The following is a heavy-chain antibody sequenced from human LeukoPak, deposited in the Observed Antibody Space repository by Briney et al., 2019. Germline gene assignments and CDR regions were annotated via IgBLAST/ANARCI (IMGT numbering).Heavy chain of an antibody. CDR2: ISYDGSNK. Sequence: GGSLRLSCAASGFTFSSYGMHWVRQAPGKGLEWVAVISYDGSNKYYADSVKGRFTISRDNSKNTLYLQMNSLRAEDTAVYYCAKDRVYGSGSKIYYYGMGVWGKATTVTVSS. V-gene: IGHV3-30*18. CDR3: AKDRVYGSGSKIYYYGMGV. J-gene: IGHJ6*04. CDR1: GFTFSSYG. D-gene: IGHD3-10*01.